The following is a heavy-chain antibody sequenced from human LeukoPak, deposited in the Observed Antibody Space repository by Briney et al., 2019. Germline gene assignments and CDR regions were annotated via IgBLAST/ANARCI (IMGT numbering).Heavy chain of an antibody. D-gene: IGHD1-7*01. CDR3: ATAGTTWP. J-gene: IGHJ4*02. CDR1: GFTFNDYY. V-gene: IGHV3-11*01. Sequence: GGSLRLSCAASGFTFNDYYMSWMRQAPGKGLEGVSYISSSCSTIYYADSVRGRFTISRDNAKNSLYLQMNSLRAEDTAVYYCATAGTTWPWGQGTLVTVSS. CDR2: ISSSCSTI.